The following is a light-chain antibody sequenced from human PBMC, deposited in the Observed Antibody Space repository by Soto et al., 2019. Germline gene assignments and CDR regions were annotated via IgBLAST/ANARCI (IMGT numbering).Light chain of an antibody. CDR1: SSDVGGYNY. Sequence: QSALTQPPSASGSPGQSVTISCTGTSSDVGGYNYVSWYQQYPGKAPKLMIYEVSKRPSGVPDRFSGSKSGNTASLTVSGRQAEDEADYYCLSYRGSNKGGVFRGGTQLTVL. J-gene: IGLJ3*02. V-gene: IGLV2-8*01. CDR2: EVS. CDR3: LSYRGSNKGGV.